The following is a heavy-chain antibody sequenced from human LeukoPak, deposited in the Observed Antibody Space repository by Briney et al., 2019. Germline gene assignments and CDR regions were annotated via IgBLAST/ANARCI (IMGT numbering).Heavy chain of an antibody. CDR1: GGSISSYY. J-gene: IGHJ6*03. D-gene: IGHD3-3*01. Sequence: SETLSLTCTVSGGSISSYYWSWIRQPAGKGLEWIGRIYTSGSTNYNPSLKSRVTMSVDTSKNQFSLKLSSVTAADTAVYYCAREATYYDFWTYMDVWGKGTTVTVSS. CDR2: IYTSGST. V-gene: IGHV4-4*07. CDR3: AREATYYDFWTYMDV.